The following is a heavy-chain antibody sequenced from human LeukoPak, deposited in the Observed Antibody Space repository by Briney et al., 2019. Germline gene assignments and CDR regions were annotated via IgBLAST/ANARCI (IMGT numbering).Heavy chain of an antibody. Sequence: SETLSLTYAVYGGSFSGYYWSWISQPPGKEQEWIGEINHSGSTNYNPSLKSRVTISVDTSKNQFSLKLSSVTAADTAVYYCARGRNYYVLDYWGQGTLVTVSS. J-gene: IGHJ4*02. CDR3: ARGRNYYVLDY. D-gene: IGHD3-10*02. CDR2: INHSGST. CDR1: GGSFSGYY. V-gene: IGHV4-34*01.